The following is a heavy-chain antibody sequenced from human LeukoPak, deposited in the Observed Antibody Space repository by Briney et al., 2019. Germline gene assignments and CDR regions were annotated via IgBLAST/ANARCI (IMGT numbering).Heavy chain of an antibody. Sequence: PSETLSLTCTVSGGSISSYYWSWIRQPPGKGLEWIGYIYYSGGTNYNPSLKSRVTISVDTSKNQFSLKLSSVTAADTAVYYCARGRTGGFHFDYWGQGTLVTVSS. V-gene: IGHV4-59*01. CDR3: ARGRTGGFHFDY. D-gene: IGHD2-8*02. J-gene: IGHJ4*02. CDR1: GGSISSYY. CDR2: IYYSGGT.